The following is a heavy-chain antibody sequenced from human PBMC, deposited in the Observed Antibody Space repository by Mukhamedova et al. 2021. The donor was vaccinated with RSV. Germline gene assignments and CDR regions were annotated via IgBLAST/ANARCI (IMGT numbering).Heavy chain of an antibody. D-gene: IGHD3-10*01. CDR3: ARDRGMGFDP. V-gene: IGHV3-30*14. J-gene: IGHJ5*02. Sequence: VKGRFTISRDNSKNTLYLQMNSLRAEDTAVYYCARDRGMGFDPWGQGTLVTVPS.